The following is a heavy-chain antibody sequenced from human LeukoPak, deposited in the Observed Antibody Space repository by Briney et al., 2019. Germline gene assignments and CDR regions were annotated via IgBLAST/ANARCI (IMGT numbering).Heavy chain of an antibody. J-gene: IGHJ3*02. CDR1: GFTFSSYA. V-gene: IGHV3-23*01. CDR3: AEERTDLYSGSYPIDAFDI. D-gene: IGHD1-26*01. Sequence: GGSLRLSCAASGFTFSSYAMSWVRQAPGKGLEWVSAISGSGGSTYYADSVKGRFTISRDNSKNTLYLQMNSLRAEDTAVYYCAEERTDLYSGSYPIDAFDIWGQGTMVTVSS. CDR2: ISGSGGST.